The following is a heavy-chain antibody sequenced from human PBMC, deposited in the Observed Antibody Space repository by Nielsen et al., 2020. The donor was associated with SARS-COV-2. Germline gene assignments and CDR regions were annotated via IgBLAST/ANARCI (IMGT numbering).Heavy chain of an antibody. V-gene: IGHV3-53*01. CDR2: IHEDGSS. CDR3: VRDKDSTTENLRMDV. D-gene: IGHD4-17*01. J-gene: IGHJ6*02. CDR1: GFTVSRNY. Sequence: GESLKISCAASGFTVSRNYMSWVRQAPGKGLAWVSVIHEDGSSYYADSVEGRFTISRDNSKNILDLHMNSLRAEDTVVYYCVRDKDSTTENLRMDVWGQGTTVTVSS.